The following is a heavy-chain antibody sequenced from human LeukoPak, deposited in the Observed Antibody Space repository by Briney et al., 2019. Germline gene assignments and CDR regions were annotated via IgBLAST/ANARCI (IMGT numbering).Heavy chain of an antibody. CDR2: IYYSGST. CDR1: GGSVSSSGYY. Sequence: AETHSLTCTVSGGSVSSSGYYWGWIRQPPGKGLEWIGSIYYSGSTYYNPSLKSRVSISVDTSKNQFSLNLTSVTAADTAVYFCARPGIAATGAFDWWGQ. D-gene: IGHD6-13*01. V-gene: IGHV4-39*01. CDR3: ARPGIAATGAFDW. J-gene: IGHJ4*02.